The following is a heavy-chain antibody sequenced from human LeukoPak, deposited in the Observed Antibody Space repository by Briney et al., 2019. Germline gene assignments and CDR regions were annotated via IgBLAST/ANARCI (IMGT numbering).Heavy chain of an antibody. Sequence: TGGSLRLSCAASGFTFSTYGMHWVRQAPGKGLEWVALISYDGSNKYYADSVKGRFTISRDNSKNTLYLQMNSLRADDTAVYYCVKIAPDLPWGQGTLVTVS. J-gene: IGHJ5*02. V-gene: IGHV3-30*18. CDR3: VKIAPDLP. CDR2: ISYDGSNK. CDR1: GFTFSTYG. D-gene: IGHD2-21*01.